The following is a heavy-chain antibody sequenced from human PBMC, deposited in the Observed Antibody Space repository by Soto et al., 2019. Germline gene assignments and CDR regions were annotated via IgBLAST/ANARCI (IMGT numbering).Heavy chain of an antibody. CDR1: GFTVSSNY. D-gene: IGHD2-15*01. Sequence: GGSLRLSCAASGFTVSSNYMSWVHQAPGKGLEWVSVIYSGGSTYYADSVKGRFTISRDNSKNTLYLQMNSLRAEDTAVYYCARGNYCSGGSCSSDYWGQGTLVTVSS. CDR2: IYSGGST. V-gene: IGHV3-66*01. CDR3: ARGNYCSGGSCSSDY. J-gene: IGHJ4*02.